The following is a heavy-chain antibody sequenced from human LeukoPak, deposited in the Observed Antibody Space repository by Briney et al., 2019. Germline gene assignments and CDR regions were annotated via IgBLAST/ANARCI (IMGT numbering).Heavy chain of an antibody. CDR3: ARESYYDSSAHY. CDR1: GYTFTSYG. Sequence: ASVKVSRKASGYTFTSYGISWVRQAPGQGLEWMGWISAYNGNTNYAQKLQGRVTMTTDTSTSTAYMELRSLRSDDTAVYYCARESYYDSSAHYWGQGTLVTVSS. CDR2: ISAYNGNT. J-gene: IGHJ4*02. V-gene: IGHV1-18*01. D-gene: IGHD3-22*01.